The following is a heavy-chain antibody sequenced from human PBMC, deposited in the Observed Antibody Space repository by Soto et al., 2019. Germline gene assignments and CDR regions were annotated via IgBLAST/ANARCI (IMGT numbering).Heavy chain of an antibody. CDR1: GFTFPTYA. CDR3: ARYLRKLRFLDF. Sequence: WSLRLSCAGSGFTFPTYAFHWVRQAPGKGLEWLAVMSSDGTNKYYADSVKGRFTISRDNSKNTLYLQMDSLRGEDTAVYLCARYLRKLRFLDFWGQGTLVTVSS. J-gene: IGHJ4*02. CDR2: MSSDGTNK. D-gene: IGHD3-3*01. V-gene: IGHV3-30-3*01.